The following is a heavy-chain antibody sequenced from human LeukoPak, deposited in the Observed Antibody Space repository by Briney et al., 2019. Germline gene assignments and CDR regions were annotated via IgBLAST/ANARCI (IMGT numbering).Heavy chain of an antibody. Sequence: PGGSLRLPCAASGFTFSSYWMHWVRQAPGKGLVWVSRINSDGSSTSYADSVKGRFTISRDNAKNTLYLQMNSLRAEDTAVYYCARGGSLLRNAFDIWGQGTMVTVSS. V-gene: IGHV3-74*01. CDR3: ARGGSLLRNAFDI. CDR2: INSDGSST. CDR1: GFTFSSYW. J-gene: IGHJ3*02. D-gene: IGHD2-15*01.